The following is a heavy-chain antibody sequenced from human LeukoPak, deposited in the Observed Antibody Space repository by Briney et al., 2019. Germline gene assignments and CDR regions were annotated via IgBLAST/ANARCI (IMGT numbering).Heavy chain of an antibody. Sequence: GGSLRLSCAASKFTFSSYAMSWVRQAPGKGLEWVSAISGSGGSTYYADSVKGRFTISRDDSKNTLYLQMNSLRAEDTAVYYCAKSSKSDYEAFDIWGQGTMVTVSS. J-gene: IGHJ3*02. D-gene: IGHD3-16*01. CDR2: ISGSGGST. CDR1: KFTFSSYA. V-gene: IGHV3-23*01. CDR3: AKSSKSDYEAFDI.